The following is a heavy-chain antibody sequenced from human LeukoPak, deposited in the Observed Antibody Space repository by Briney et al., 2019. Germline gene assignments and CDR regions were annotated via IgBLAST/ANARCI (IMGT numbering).Heavy chain of an antibody. CDR2: INPNSGGT. CDR3: ARDFHSGDAFDI. V-gene: IGHV1-2*02. Sequence: ASVTVSCKASGYTFTGYYMHWVRQAPGQGLEWMGWINPNSGGTNYAQKFQGRVTMTRDTSASTAYMELSSLRSEDTAVYYCARDFHSGDAFDIWGQGTMVTVSS. CDR1: GYTFTGYY. D-gene: IGHD1-1*01. J-gene: IGHJ3*02.